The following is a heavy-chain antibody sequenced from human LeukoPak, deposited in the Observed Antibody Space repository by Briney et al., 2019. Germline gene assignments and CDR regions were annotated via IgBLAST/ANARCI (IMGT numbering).Heavy chain of an antibody. V-gene: IGHV3-30*18. J-gene: IGHJ4*02. CDR3: AKDIQVATITVLDY. D-gene: IGHD5-12*01. CDR1: GFTFSSYG. CDR2: ISYDGSNK. Sequence: GRSLRLSCAASGFTFSSYGMHWVRQAPGKGLEWVAVISYDGSNKYYADSVKGRFTISRVNSKNTLYLQMNSLRAEDTAVYYCAKDIQVATITVLDYWGQGTLVTVSS.